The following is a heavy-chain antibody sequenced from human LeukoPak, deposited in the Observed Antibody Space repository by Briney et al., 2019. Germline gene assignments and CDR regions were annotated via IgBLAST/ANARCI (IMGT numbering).Heavy chain of an antibody. CDR3: TTDVSPWYDSSGSLLRGVTLSLPERANFDY. J-gene: IGHJ4*02. Sequence: GGSLRLSCAASGFTFSNAWMSWVRQAPGKGLEWVGRIKSKTDGGTTDYAAPVKGKFTISRDDSKNTLYLQMNSLKTEDTAVYYCTTDVSPWYDSSGSLLRGVTLSLPERANFDYWGQGTLVTVSS. D-gene: IGHD3-22*01. CDR1: GFTFSNAW. V-gene: IGHV3-15*01. CDR2: IKSKTDGGTT.